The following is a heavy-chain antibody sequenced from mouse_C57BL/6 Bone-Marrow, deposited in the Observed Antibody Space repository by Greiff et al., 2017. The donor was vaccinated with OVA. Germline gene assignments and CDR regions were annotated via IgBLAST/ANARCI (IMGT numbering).Heavy chain of an antibody. CDR3: ARSNPYYAMDY. CDR1: GYTFTSYW. D-gene: IGHD2-5*01. J-gene: IGHJ4*01. V-gene: IGHV1-55*01. Sequence: QVHVKQPGAELVKPGASVKMSCKASGYTFTSYWITWVKQRPGQGLEWIGDIYPGSGSTNYNEKFKSKATLTVDTSSSTAYMQLSSLTSEDSAVYYCARSNPYYAMDYWGQGTSVTVSS. CDR2: IYPGSGST.